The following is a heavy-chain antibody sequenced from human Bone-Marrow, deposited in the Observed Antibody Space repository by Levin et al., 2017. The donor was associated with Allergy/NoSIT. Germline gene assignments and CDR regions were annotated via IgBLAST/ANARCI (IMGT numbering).Heavy chain of an antibody. CDR3: ARANFYDSSGYLYYVDY. CDR2: IFHSGST. J-gene: IGHJ4*02. Sequence: SQTLSLTCDVSGFSISSGYYWGWIRQPPGTGLAWIGSIFHSGSTYYNPSLKSRVTISVDTSKNLFSLKLSSVTAADTAVYYCARANFYDSSGYLYYVDYWGQGTLITVS. V-gene: IGHV4-38-2*01. D-gene: IGHD3-22*01. CDR1: GFSISSGYY.